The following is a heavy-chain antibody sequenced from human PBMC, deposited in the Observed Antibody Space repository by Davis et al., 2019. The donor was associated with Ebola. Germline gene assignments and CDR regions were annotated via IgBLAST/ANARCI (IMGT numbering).Heavy chain of an antibody. CDR2: IIPIFGAA. CDR1: GGTVSNYA. J-gene: IGHJ6*02. V-gene: IGHV1-69*13. Sequence: SVKVSCKASGGTVSNYAISWVRQAPGQGLEWMGGIIPIFGAANYAQKFQGRVTITADESTNIAYMELSRLRSEDTAVYYCARNRPLYDILTGDSGMDVWGQGTTVTVSS. CDR3: ARNRPLYDILTGDSGMDV. D-gene: IGHD3-9*01.